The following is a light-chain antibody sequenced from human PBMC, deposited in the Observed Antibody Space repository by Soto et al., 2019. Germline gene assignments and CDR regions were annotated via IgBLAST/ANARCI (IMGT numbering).Light chain of an antibody. CDR3: EQSYSVPLT. V-gene: IGKV1-39*01. J-gene: IGKJ4*01. CDR1: HAIGNH. CDR2: SAF. Sequence: DIQMTQSPSSLSISVGDRVTITCRSSHAIGNHLNWYQQKPGKAPHLLLYSAFTLQSWVPSRFSGSGSGTAFTLTITSRQPEDAATYFCEQSYSVPLTFGGGTKVE.